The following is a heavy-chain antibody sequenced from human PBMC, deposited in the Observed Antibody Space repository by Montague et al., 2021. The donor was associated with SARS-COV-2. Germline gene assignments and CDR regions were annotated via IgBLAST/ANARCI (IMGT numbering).Heavy chain of an antibody. D-gene: IGHD3-10*01. CDR3: ARISYGSGRGFDY. CDR2: IDWDDDT. J-gene: IGHJ4*02. Sequence: VKPTQTLTLTCTFAGFSLSTSGMCVSWIRQPPGKALEWLARIDWDDDTYYSTSLKTRLTISKDTSKNQVVLTITNMDPVDTATYYCARISYGSGRGFDYWGQGTLVTVSS. CDR1: GFSLSTSGMC. V-gene: IGHV2-70*11.